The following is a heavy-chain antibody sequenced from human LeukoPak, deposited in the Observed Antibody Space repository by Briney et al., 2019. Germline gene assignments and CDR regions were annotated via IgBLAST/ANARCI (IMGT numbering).Heavy chain of an antibody. CDR3: ARGAYYYDTSGYYLDGFDY. V-gene: IGHV4-61*02. Sequence: SETLSLTCTVSGGSISSGSYYWSWIRQPAGKGLEWIGRIYTSGSTNYNPSLKSRVTISADTSKNQFSLKLGSVTAADTAVYYCARGAYYYDTSGYYLDGFDYWGQGTLVTVSS. CDR1: GGSISSGSYY. J-gene: IGHJ4*02. CDR2: IYTSGST. D-gene: IGHD3-22*01.